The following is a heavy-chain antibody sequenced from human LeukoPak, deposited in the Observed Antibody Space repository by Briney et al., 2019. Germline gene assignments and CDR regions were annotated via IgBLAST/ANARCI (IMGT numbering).Heavy chain of an antibody. Sequence: PGGSLRLSCAASGFTFSSYSMNWVRQAPGKGLEWVSSISSSSSYIYYADSVKGRFTISRDNAKNSLYLQMNSLRAEDTAVYYCARTDIVVVPAAHEPELAEYFQHWGQGTPVTVSS. D-gene: IGHD2-2*01. CDR3: ARTDIVVVPAAHEPELAEYFQH. J-gene: IGHJ1*01. V-gene: IGHV3-21*01. CDR1: GFTFSSYS. CDR2: ISSSSSYI.